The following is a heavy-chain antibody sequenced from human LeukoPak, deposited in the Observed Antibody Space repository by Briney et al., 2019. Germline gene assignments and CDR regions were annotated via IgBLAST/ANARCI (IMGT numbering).Heavy chain of an antibody. CDR1: GGSISSNTYC. D-gene: IGHD5-24*01. CDR3: ARAGRDGYTSLDY. J-gene: IGHJ4*02. Sequence: SETLSLTCTVSGGSISSNTYCWGWIRQPPGKGLEWIASVYSSGNTYYNPSLESGVTISVDTSKNQFYLNVVSVTAADTAVYYCARAGRDGYTSLDYWGQGTLVTVSS. CDR2: VYSSGNT. V-gene: IGHV4-39*07.